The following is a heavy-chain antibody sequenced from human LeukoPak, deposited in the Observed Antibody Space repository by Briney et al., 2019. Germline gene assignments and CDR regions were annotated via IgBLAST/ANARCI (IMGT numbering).Heavy chain of an antibody. J-gene: IGHJ4*02. CDR2: INGDGSWT. V-gene: IGHV3-74*01. D-gene: IGHD2-2*01. Sequence: GGSLRLSCAASGNYWMDWVRRAPGKGMVWFSHINGDGSWTTYADSVKGRFTISKDNAKNTVYLQMNNLRAEDTAVYYCVSFYETYWGRGTLVTVSS. CDR3: VSFYETY. CDR1: GNYW.